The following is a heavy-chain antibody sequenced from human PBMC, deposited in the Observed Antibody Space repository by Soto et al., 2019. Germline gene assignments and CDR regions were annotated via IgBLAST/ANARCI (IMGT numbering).Heavy chain of an antibody. D-gene: IGHD2-2*01. J-gene: IGHJ4*02. V-gene: IGHV1-69*01. Sequence: QVQLVQSGAEVKKPGSSVKVSCKASGGTFSSYAISWVRQAPGQGLEWMGGIIPIFGTANYAQKFQGRVTITADESTSTAYMELSSLRSEDTAVYYCASVRGPSYCSSTSCDGGYFDYWGQGTLVTVSS. CDR3: ASVRGPSYCSSTSCDGGYFDY. CDR2: IIPIFGTA. CDR1: GGTFSSYA.